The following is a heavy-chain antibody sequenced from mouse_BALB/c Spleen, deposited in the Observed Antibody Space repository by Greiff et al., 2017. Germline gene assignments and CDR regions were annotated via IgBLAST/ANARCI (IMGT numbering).Heavy chain of an antibody. CDR3: ARDRDGSSRDYAMDY. CDR1: GFTFSDYY. V-gene: IGHV5-4*02. CDR2: ISDGGSYT. J-gene: IGHJ4*01. D-gene: IGHD1-1*01. Sequence: EVKLMESGGGLVKPARSLTLSCAASGFTFSDYYMYWVRQPPEKRLEWVATISDGGSYTYYTDSVKGRFTISRDKAKNNLYLQMSSLTSEDTAMYKCARDRDGSSRDYAMDYWGQGTSVTVSS.